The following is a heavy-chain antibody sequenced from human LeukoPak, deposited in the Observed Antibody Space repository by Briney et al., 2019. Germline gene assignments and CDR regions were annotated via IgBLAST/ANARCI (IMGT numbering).Heavy chain of an antibody. CDR3: ARDCRDGYTCYSV. J-gene: IGHJ4*02. Sequence: SETLSLTCTVSGGSLSSHYWSWIRQPPGKGLEWIGYIYYSGSTNYNPSLKSRVTISVDTSKNQFSLKLSSVTAADTAVYYCARDCRDGYTCYSVWGQGTLVTVSS. D-gene: IGHD5-24*01. CDR2: IYYSGST. CDR1: GGSLSSHY. V-gene: IGHV4-59*11.